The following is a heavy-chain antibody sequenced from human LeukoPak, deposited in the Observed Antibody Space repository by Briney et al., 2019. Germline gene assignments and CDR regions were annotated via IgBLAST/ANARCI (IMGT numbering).Heavy chain of an antibody. CDR2: IYSGGST. CDR3: ATAYGFGDIHDAFDI. CDR1: GFTVSSNY. Sequence: GGSLRLSCAASGFTVSSNYMSWVRQAPGKGLEWVSVIYSGGSTYYADSVKGRFTISRDNSKNTLYLQMNSLRAEDTAVYYCATAYGFGDIHDAFDIWGQGTMVTVSS. V-gene: IGHV3-53*01. J-gene: IGHJ3*02. D-gene: IGHD3-10*01.